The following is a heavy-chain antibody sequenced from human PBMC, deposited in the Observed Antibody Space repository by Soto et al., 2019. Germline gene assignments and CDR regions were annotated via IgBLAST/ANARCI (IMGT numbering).Heavy chain of an antibody. Sequence: PSCSMGICRASCGVTFWSSVVDGVRKAPGKGLEWVAVISYDGSNKYYADSVKGRFTISRDNSKNTLYLQMNSLRAEDTAVYYCAKDLGCSGGSCSKGRYYYYGMDVWGQGTTVTVSS. CDR1: GVTFWSSV. D-gene: IGHD2-15*01. V-gene: IGHV3-30*18. J-gene: IGHJ6*02. CDR2: ISYDGSNK. CDR3: AKDLGCSGGSCSKGRYYYYGMDV.